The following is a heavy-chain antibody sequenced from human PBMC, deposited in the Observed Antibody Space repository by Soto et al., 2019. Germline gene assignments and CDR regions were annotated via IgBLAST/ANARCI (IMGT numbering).Heavy chain of an antibody. V-gene: IGHV4-59*01. Sequence: SETLSLTCTVSVGSISSYYWSLIRQPPGKGLEWIGYIYYSGSTNYNPSLKSRVTISVDTSKNQFSLKLSSVTAADTAVYYCAREVVTLSYNWSDTWGQGTLVTVSS. J-gene: IGHJ5*02. CDR1: VGSISSYY. CDR3: AREVVTLSYNWSDT. CDR2: IYYSGST. D-gene: IGHD2-21*02.